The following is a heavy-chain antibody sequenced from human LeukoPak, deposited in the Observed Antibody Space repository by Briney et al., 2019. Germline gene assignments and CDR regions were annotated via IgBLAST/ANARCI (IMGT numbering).Heavy chain of an antibody. Sequence: ASVKVSCEASGYTFTGYYMHWVRQAPGQGLEWMGWINPNSGGTNYAQKFQGRVTMTRDTSISTAYMELSRLRSDDTAVYYCARDRWYSRNWNDAVDIWGQGTMVTVSS. J-gene: IGHJ3*02. D-gene: IGHD6-13*01. V-gene: IGHV1-2*02. CDR1: GYTFTGYY. CDR2: INPNSGGT. CDR3: ARDRWYSRNWNDAVDI.